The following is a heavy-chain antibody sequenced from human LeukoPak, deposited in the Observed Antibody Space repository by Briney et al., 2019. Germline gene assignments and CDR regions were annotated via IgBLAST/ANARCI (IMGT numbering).Heavy chain of an antibody. J-gene: IGHJ5*02. Sequence: GGSRRLSCAGSGFTFSSYSMNWVRQAPGKGLEWVSSISSSSSYIYYADSVKGRFTISRDNAKNSLYLQMNSLRAEDTAVYYCARDPPIAVAGNWFDPWGQGTLVTVSS. CDR3: ARDPPIAVAGNWFDP. V-gene: IGHV3-21*01. CDR2: ISSSSSYI. D-gene: IGHD6-19*01. CDR1: GFTFSSYS.